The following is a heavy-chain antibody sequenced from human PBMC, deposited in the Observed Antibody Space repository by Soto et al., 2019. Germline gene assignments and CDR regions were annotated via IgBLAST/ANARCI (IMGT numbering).Heavy chain of an antibody. J-gene: IGHJ4*01. CDR2: IKQDGSEK. CDR3: AKARCTGDTCFVPDY. CDR1: GFTFSSYW. V-gene: IGHV3-7*05. D-gene: IGHD2-8*02. Sequence: GGSLRLSCADSGFTFSSYWMSWVRQAPGKGLEWVANIKQDGSEKYYVDSVKGRFTISRDNAKNSLYLQMNRLRAEDTATYYCAKARCTGDTCFVPDYWGHGRLVTVSS.